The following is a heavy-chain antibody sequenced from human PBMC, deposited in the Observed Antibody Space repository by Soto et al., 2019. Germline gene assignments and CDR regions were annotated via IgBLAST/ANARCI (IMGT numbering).Heavy chain of an antibody. J-gene: IGHJ4*02. V-gene: IGHV3-21*01. Sequence: GGSLRLSCAASGFTFSSYSMNWVRQAPGKGLEWVSSISSSSSYIYYADSVKGRFTISRDNAKNSLYLQMNSLRAEDTAVYYCPPSIVVVPYFDYWGQGTLVTVSS. D-gene: IGHD2-2*01. CDR2: ISSSSSYI. CDR3: PPSIVVVPYFDY. CDR1: GFTFSSYS.